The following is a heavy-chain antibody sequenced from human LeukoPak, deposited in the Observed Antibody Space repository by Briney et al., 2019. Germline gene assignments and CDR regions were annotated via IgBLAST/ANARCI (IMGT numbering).Heavy chain of an antibody. CDR3: AKGSSGYFFDL. V-gene: IGHV3-23*01. D-gene: IGHD3-22*01. J-gene: IGHJ4*02. CDR1: GFTFSSHA. Sequence: PGGSLRLSCATSGFTFSSHAMSWVRQAPGKGLEWVSTIGTSGGTYYADFVKGRFSVSRDNSKNTLFLQMNSLRAEDTALYYCAKGSSGYFFDLWGQGTLVTVSS. CDR2: IGTSGGT.